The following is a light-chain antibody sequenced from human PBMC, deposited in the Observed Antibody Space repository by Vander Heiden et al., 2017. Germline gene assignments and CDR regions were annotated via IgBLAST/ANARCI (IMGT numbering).Light chain of an antibody. CDR3: SAYTSSHTLV. V-gene: IGLV2-14*03. CDR1: SSDVGGYNY. J-gene: IGLJ3*02. CDR2: DVS. Sequence: QSALPQPASVSGSPVQSIPISFTGTSSDVGGYNYVSWYQQRPGKAHELMIYDVSTRPSGVSNRFSGSKYGNTASLTSSGLQAEDEADYYCSAYTSSHTLVFGGGTKLTVL.